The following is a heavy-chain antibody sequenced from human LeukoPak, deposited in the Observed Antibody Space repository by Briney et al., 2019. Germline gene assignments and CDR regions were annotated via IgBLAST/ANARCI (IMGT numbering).Heavy chain of an antibody. CDR1: GFSFSTSS. CDR2: IRGSSTTI. CDR3: TRETWSHCGTVAWYGPYFDY. J-gene: IGHJ4*02. D-gene: IGHD2-8*02. Sequence: PGGSLRLSCAASGFSFSTSSMSWVRQTPGKGLEWISYIRGSSTTIYYADSVKGRFTISRDNARNSLYLQMNDLRAEDTGVYFCTRETWSHCGTVAWYGPYFDYWGQGSLVTVSS. V-gene: IGHV3-48*01.